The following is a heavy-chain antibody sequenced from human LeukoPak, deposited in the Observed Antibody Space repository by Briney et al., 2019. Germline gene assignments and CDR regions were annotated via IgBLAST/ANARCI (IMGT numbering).Heavy chain of an antibody. CDR3: ARTRYYYDSSGYYAPYYFDY. V-gene: IGHV3-21*01. D-gene: IGHD3-22*01. CDR1: GFTFSGYS. Sequence: GGSLRLSCAASGFTFSGYSMNWVRQAPGKGLEWVSIISSDSSHIYGADSAKGRFTISRDNAKNSLYLQMNSLRAEDTAVYYCARTRYYYDSSGYYAPYYFDYWGQGTLVTVSS. CDR2: ISSDSSHI. J-gene: IGHJ4*02.